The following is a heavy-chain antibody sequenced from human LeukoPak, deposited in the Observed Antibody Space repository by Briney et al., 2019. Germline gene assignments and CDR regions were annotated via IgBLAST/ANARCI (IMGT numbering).Heavy chain of an antibody. Sequence: SETLSLTCAVSGGSISSSNWWSWVRQPPGKGLEWIGEMYHSGSTNYNPSLKSRVTISVDKSKNQFSLKLSSVTAADTAVYYCARAGAAMVSYYYYGMDVWGQGTTVTVSS. CDR1: GGSISSSNW. CDR2: MYHSGST. D-gene: IGHD5-18*01. V-gene: IGHV4-4*02. CDR3: ARAGAAMVSYYYYGMDV. J-gene: IGHJ6*02.